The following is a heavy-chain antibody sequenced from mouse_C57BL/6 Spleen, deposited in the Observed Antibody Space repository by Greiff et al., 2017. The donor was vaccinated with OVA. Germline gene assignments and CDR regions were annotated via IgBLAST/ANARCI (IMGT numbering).Heavy chain of an antibody. J-gene: IGHJ1*03. CDR1: GYTFTSYW. Sequence: QVQLQQPGAELVKPGASVKMSCKASGYTFTSYWITWVKQRPGQGLEWIGDIYPGSGSTNYNEKFKSKATLTVDTSSSTAYMQLSSLTSEDSAVYYCAKDYDYVPRWYFDVWGTGTTVTVSS. V-gene: IGHV1-55*01. CDR3: AKDYDYVPRWYFDV. D-gene: IGHD2-4*01. CDR2: IYPGSGST.